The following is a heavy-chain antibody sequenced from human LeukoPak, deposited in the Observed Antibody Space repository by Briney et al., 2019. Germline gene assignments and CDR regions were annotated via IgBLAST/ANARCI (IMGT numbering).Heavy chain of an antibody. CDR1: GYTLTELS. D-gene: IGHD6-19*01. Sequence: ASVKVSCKVSGYTLTELSMHWVRQAPGKGLEWMGGFDPEDGETIYAQKFQGRVTMTRDTSISTAYMELSRLRSDDTAVYYCARGRQWLVAHFDYWGQGTLVTVSS. CDR2: FDPEDGET. CDR3: ARGRQWLVAHFDY. V-gene: IGHV1-24*01. J-gene: IGHJ4*02.